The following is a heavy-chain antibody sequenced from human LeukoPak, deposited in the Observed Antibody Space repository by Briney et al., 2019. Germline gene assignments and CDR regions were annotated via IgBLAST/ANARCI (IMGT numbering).Heavy chain of an antibody. CDR3: ARGLHGYTYGYVPWELFYYMDV. CDR2: ISTSGRT. CDR1: GGSINSGRYY. Sequence: SETLSLTCTVSGGSINSGRYYWSWIRQPAGGGLEWIGHISTSGRTSYIPSLKSRVTISVDTSKNQFSLKMSSVSAADTAVYYCARGLHGYTYGYVPWELFYYMDVWGKGTTVTISS. D-gene: IGHD5-18*01. V-gene: IGHV4-61*09. J-gene: IGHJ6*03.